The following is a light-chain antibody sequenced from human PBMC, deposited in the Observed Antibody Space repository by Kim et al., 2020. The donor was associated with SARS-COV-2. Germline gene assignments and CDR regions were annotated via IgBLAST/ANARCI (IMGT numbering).Light chain of an antibody. CDR3: QHRDNWPPLT. Sequence: EIVLTQSPATLSLSPGERATLSCRASQSVSSYLAWYQQKPGQAPRLLISDASNRATGIPARFSGSESGTDFTLTISSLEPEDFAVYYCQHRDNWPPLTFGQGKRLEIK. J-gene: IGKJ5*01. CDR1: QSVSSY. CDR2: DAS. V-gene: IGKV3-11*01.